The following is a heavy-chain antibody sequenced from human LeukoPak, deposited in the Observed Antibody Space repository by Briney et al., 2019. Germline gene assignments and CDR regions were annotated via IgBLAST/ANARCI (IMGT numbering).Heavy chain of an antibody. D-gene: IGHD1-26*01. Sequence: ASVKVSCKTSGYSVSDYYIHWVRQAPGQGLEWMGCINPTTGGTNYAQKFQGRVTMTRDTSISTAYMELRSLRSDDTAIYYCARVGATILDSWGQGTLVTVSS. J-gene: IGHJ4*02. CDR2: INPTTGGT. V-gene: IGHV1-2*02. CDR3: ARVGATILDS. CDR1: GYSVSDYY.